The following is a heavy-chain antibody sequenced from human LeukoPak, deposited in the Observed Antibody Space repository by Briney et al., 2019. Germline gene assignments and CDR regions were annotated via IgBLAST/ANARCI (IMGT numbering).Heavy chain of an antibody. CDR2: IYHSGST. V-gene: IGHV4-34*01. CDR3: ARAPIYGGNPNYYYYYGMDV. D-gene: IGHD4-23*01. J-gene: IGHJ6*02. Sequence: SETLSLTCAVYGGSFSGYYWSWIRQPPGKGLEWIGEIYHSGSTNYNPSLKSRVTISVDTSKNQFSLKLSSVTAADTAVYHCARAPIYGGNPNYYYYYGMDVWGQGTTVTVSS. CDR1: GGSFSGYY.